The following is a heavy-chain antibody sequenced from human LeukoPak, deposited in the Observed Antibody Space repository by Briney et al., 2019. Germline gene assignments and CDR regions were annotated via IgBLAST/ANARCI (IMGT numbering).Heavy chain of an antibody. V-gene: IGHV1-46*01. CDR2: INPSGGST. J-gene: IGHJ6*02. CDR3: ARGDPGYCSSTSCYLHYYGMDV. D-gene: IGHD2-2*01. Sequence: GASVKVSCKASGYTFTSYYMHWVRQAPGQGLEWMGIINPSGGSTSYAQKFQGRVTMTRDTSTSTVYMELSRLRSDDTAVYYCARGDPGYCSSTSCYLHYYGMDVWGQGTTVTVSS. CDR1: GYTFTSYY.